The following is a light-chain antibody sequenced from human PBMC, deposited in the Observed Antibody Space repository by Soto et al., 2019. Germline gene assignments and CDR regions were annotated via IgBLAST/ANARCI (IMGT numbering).Light chain of an antibody. CDR2: DAS. CDR1: QSVTTF. V-gene: IGKV3-11*01. CDR3: QQRTNWPLT. J-gene: IGKJ4*01. Sequence: EIVLTQSPVTLSLSPGERATLSCRASQSVTTFLAWYQQKPGQAPRLLIYDASKRATGIPDRFSGSGSGTDFTLTISSLEPEDFVVYYCQQRTNWPLTFGGGTKVEIK.